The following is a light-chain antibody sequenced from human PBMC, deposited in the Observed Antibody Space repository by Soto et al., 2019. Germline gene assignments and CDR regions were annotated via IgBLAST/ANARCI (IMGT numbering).Light chain of an antibody. V-gene: IGLV2-14*01. Sequence: QSVLTQPASVSGSPGQSITISCTGTSSDVGGHNFVSWYQQHPDKAPKLMIYDVTNRPSGVSNRFSGSKSGNTASLTISGLQAEDDADYSCSSYTSISTYVFGTGTKVTVL. J-gene: IGLJ1*01. CDR3: SSYTSISTYV. CDR2: DVT. CDR1: SSDVGGHNF.